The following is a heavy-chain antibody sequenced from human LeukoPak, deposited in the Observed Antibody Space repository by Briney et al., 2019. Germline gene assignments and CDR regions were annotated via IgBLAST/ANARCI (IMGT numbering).Heavy chain of an antibody. D-gene: IGHD2-2*01. CDR3: ATPGLLGYCSSAICAPPGY. CDR2: ISYDGNTK. Sequence: GGSLRLSCAASGFTFSRYGMHWVRQAPGKGLDWVAVISYDGNTKYYADSVKGRFTISRDNAKKSLYLQMNSLRAEDTAVYYCATPGLLGYCSSAICAPPGYWGQGTLVTVSS. J-gene: IGHJ4*02. CDR1: GFTFSRYG. V-gene: IGHV3-30*03.